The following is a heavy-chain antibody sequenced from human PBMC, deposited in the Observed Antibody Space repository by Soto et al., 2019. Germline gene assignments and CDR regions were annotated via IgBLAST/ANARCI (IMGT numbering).Heavy chain of an antibody. CDR1: GFTFSSYA. J-gene: IGHJ5*02. D-gene: IGHD2-2*01. Sequence: GSLRLSCAASGFTFSSYAMSWVRQAPGKGLEWVSAISGSGGSTYYADSVKGRFTISRDNSKNTLYLQMNSLRAEDTAVYYCAKDRIVVVPAANNWFDPWGQGTLVTVSS. CDR2: ISGSGGST. V-gene: IGHV3-23*01. CDR3: AKDRIVVVPAANNWFDP.